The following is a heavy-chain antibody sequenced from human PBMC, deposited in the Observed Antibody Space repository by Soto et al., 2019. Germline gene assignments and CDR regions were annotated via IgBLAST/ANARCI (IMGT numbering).Heavy chain of an antibody. V-gene: IGHV3-48*03. D-gene: IGHD6-6*01. CDR2: ISRSGSTI. CDR1: GFTFSSYE. Sequence: PGGSLRLSCAASGFTFSSYEMNWVRQAPGKGLEWVSYISRSGSTIYYADSVKGRFTISRDNAKNSLYLQMNSLRAEDTAIYYCARDGRAARPNYYFDYWGQGTLVIVSS. CDR3: ARDGRAARPNYYFDY. J-gene: IGHJ4*02.